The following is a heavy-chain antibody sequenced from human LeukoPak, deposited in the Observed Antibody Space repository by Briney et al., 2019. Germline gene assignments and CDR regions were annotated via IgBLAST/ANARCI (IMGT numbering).Heavy chain of an antibody. V-gene: IGHV3-30-3*02. J-gene: IGHJ4*02. Sequence: GRSLRLSCAAAGFTFSAYAMHWVRQAPGKGLEWVAVISADGNKEDYADSVKGRFTISRDNSKNTLYMQKNSMRAEDTAVYYCAKRGGDGWGFFDSWGQGTLVTVSS. CDR2: ISADGNKE. CDR1: GFTFSAYA. D-gene: IGHD2-21*01. CDR3: AKRGGDGWGFFDS.